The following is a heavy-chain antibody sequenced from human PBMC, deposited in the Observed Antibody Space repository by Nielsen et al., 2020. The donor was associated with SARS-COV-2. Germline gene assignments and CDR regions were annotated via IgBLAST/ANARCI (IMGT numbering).Heavy chain of an antibody. J-gene: IGHJ6*03. CDR1: GDSVSSHDW. CDR3: ARGDLVVVPSPLLGLGPIFYYFCLDV. V-gene: IGHV4-4*02. CDR2: VSHSGST. Sequence: SETLSLTCAVSGDSVSSHDWWTWVRPSPGQGLEWIGEVSHSGSTNYNPSLKSRVTLSVDKSKNQFSLRLTSVSAADTAVYFCARGDLVVVPSPLLGLGPIFYYFCLDVWGKGTTVIVSS. D-gene: IGHD2-2*02.